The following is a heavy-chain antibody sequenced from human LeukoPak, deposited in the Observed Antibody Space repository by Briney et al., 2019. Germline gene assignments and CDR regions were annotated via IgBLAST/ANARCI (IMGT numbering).Heavy chain of an antibody. CDR2: IYHSGST. V-gene: IGHV4-31*03. Sequence: SQTLSLTCTVSGGSISSGGYYWSWIRQHPGKGLEWIGYIYHSGSTYYNPSLKSRVTISVDRSKNQFSLKLSSVTAADTAVYYCARDGTYYYDSSGQNWFDPWGQGTLVTVSS. D-gene: IGHD3-22*01. J-gene: IGHJ5*02. CDR1: GGSISSGGYY. CDR3: ARDGTYYYDSSGQNWFDP.